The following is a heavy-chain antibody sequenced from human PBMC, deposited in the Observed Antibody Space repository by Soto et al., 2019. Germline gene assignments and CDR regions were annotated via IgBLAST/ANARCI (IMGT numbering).Heavy chain of an antibody. D-gene: IGHD2-15*01. CDR3: ARDARHCSGGRCYSRWDAFDI. V-gene: IGHV3-48*01. J-gene: IGHJ3*02. CDR1: GFTFSSYS. CDR2: ISSSSSTI. Sequence: EVQLVESGGGLVQPGGSLRLSCAASGFTFSSYSMNWVRQAPGKGLEWVSYISSSSSTIYYADSVQGRFTISRDNAKNSLHLQMNSLRAEDTAVYYCARDARHCSGGRCYSRWDAFDIWGQGTMVTVSS.